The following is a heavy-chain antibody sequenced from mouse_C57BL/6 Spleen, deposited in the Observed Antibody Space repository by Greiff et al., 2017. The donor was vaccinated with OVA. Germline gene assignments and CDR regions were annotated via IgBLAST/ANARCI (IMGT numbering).Heavy chain of an antibody. V-gene: IGHV1-55*01. CDR1: GYTFTSYW. Sequence: VQLQQPGAELVKPGASVKMSCKASGYTFTSYWITWVKQRPGQGLEWIGDIYPGSGSTNYNEKFKSKATLTVDTSSSTAYMQLSSLTSEDSAVYYCARRRTGTWAWFAYWGQGTLVTVSA. D-gene: IGHD4-1*01. CDR3: ARRRTGTWAWFAY. CDR2: IYPGSGST. J-gene: IGHJ3*01.